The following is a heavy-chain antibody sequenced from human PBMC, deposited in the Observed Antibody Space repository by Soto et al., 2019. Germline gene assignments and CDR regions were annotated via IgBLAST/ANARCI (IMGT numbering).Heavy chain of an antibody. Sequence: GGSLRLSCAASGFTFSNYAMSWVRQAPGRGLEWVSGLSDGGGSTFYADSVKGRFTISRDNAKNSLYLQMNSLRAEDTAVYYCAREVEQLAGDYYGMDVWGQGTTVTSP. V-gene: IGHV3-23*01. J-gene: IGHJ6*02. CDR1: GFTFSNYA. CDR2: LSDGGGST. D-gene: IGHD6-6*01. CDR3: AREVEQLAGDYYGMDV.